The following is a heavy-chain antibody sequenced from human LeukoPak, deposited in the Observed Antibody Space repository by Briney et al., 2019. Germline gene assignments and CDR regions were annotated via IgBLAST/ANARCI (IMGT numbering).Heavy chain of an antibody. CDR2: IIPIFGTA. J-gene: IGHJ6*03. Sequence: GSSVEVSCKASGGTFSSYAISWVRQAPGQGLEWMGGIIPIFGTANYAEKFQGRVTITTDESTSTAYMELSSLRSEDTAVYYCAREWYSGSYPYMDVWGKGTTVTVSS. V-gene: IGHV1-69*05. CDR3: AREWYSGSYPYMDV. CDR1: GGTFSSYA. D-gene: IGHD1-26*01.